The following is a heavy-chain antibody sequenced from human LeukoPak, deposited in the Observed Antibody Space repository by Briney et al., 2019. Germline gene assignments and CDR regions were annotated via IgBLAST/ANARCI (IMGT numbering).Heavy chain of an antibody. CDR1: GFTFSSYE. D-gene: IGHD3/OR15-3a*01. CDR3: AKDSGTGTETFDI. CDR2: ISSSGSTI. Sequence: HTGGSLRLSCAASGFTFSSYEMNWVRQAPGKGLEWVSYISSSGSTIYYADSVKGRFTISRDNSKNSLYLQMNSLRTEDTALYYCAKDSGTGTETFDIWGQGTMVTVSS. J-gene: IGHJ3*02. V-gene: IGHV3-48*03.